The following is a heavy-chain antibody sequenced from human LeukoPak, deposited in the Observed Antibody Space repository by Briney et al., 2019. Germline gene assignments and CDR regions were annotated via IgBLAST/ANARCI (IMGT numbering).Heavy chain of an antibody. D-gene: IGHD6-13*01. V-gene: IGHV3-11*01. J-gene: IGHJ4*02. CDR3: ARASWVSSIDAVR. Sequence: GGSLRLSCAASGFTFSDYYMSWIRQAPGKGLEWVSYISSSGSTIYYADSVKGRFTLSSDISRNTVYFQLNNLRVEDTAIYYCARASWVSSIDAVRWGQGTLVTVSS. CDR2: ISSSGSTI. CDR1: GFTFSDYY.